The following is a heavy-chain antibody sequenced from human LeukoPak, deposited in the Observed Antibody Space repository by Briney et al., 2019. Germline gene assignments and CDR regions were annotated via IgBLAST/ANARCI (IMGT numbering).Heavy chain of an antibody. J-gene: IGHJ4*02. CDR1: RFTFSSYW. CDR3: ARYYYASTIDY. V-gene: IGHV3-7*01. Sequence: GGSLTLSCTASRFTFSSYWMTWVRQTPEKGLEWVANIRQDGGKKDYVASVKGRFTFSRDNAKNSLYLQMNSLRAEDTAVYYCARYYYASTIDYSGQGALVSVSS. D-gene: IGHD3-10*01. CDR2: IRQDGGKK.